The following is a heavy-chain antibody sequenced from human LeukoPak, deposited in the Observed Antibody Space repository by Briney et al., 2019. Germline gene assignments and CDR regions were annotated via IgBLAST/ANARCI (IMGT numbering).Heavy chain of an antibody. V-gene: IGHV4-31*03. Sequence: SETLSLTCTVSGGSISSGGYYWSWIRQHPGKGLEWIGYIYYSGSTYYNPSLKSRVTISVDTSKNQFSLKLSSVTAADTAVYYCARGIEYSSSSFDYWGRGTLVTVSS. J-gene: IGHJ4*02. D-gene: IGHD6-6*01. CDR3: ARGIEYSSSSFDY. CDR1: GGSISSGGYY. CDR2: IYYSGST.